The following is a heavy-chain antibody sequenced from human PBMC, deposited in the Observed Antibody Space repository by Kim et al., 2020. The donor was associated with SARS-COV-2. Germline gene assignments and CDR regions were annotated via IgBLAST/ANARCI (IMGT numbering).Heavy chain of an antibody. D-gene: IGHD3-16*02. V-gene: IGHV3-15*01. CDR3: TTGSLRMITFGGVIVMPGDY. CDR1: GFTFSNAW. CDR2: IKSKTDGGTT. Sequence: GGSLRLFCAASGFTFSNAWMSWVRQAPGKGLEWVGRIKSKTDGGTTDYAAPVKGRFTISRDDSKNTLYLQMNSLKTEDTAVYYCTTGSLRMITFGGVIVMPGDYWGQGTLVTVSS. J-gene: IGHJ4*02.